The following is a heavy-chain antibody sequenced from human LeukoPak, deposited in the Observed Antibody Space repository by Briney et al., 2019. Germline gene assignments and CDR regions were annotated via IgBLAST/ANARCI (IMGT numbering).Heavy chain of an antibody. CDR1: GFTFSSYS. D-gene: IGHD3-10*01. CDR3: ARVSGSRNYYFGAFDI. V-gene: IGHV3-48*04. J-gene: IGHJ3*02. CDR2: ISSTAITI. Sequence: GGSLRLSCAASGFTFSSYSMNWVRQTPGKGLEWISHISSTAITIYYADSVKGRFTISRDNAKNTLYLQMNSLRAEDTAMYYCARVSGSRNYYFGAFDIWGQGTMVTVSS.